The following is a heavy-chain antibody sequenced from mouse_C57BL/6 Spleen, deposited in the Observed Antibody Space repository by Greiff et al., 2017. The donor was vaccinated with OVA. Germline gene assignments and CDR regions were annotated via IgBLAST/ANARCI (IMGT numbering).Heavy chain of an antibody. CDR2: IYPGSGST. Sequence: QVQLQQPGAELVKPGASVKMSCKASGYTFTSYWITWVKQRPGQGLEWIGDIYPGSGSTNYNEKFKSKATLTVDTSSSTAYMQLSSLTSEDSAVYYCARSNYGSLWFAYWGQGTLVTVSA. V-gene: IGHV1-55*01. CDR3: ARSNYGSLWFAY. CDR1: GYTFTSYW. D-gene: IGHD1-1*01. J-gene: IGHJ3*01.